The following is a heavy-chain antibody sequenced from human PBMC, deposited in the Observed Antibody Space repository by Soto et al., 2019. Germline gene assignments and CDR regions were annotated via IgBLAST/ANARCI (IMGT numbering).Heavy chain of an antibody. V-gene: IGHV3-30*03. Sequence: QVQLVESGGGVVQPGRSLRLSCVASGFTFSSYGMHWVRQAPGKGLEWVAVISYEGSNKYYADSVKGRFTISRDNSKNTLDQHMHSLRAEGSGVHYWARLAPRHFDSWGQGPLVAVSS. J-gene: IGHJ4*02. CDR2: ISYEGSNK. CDR3: ARLAPRHFDS. D-gene: IGHD6-6*01. CDR1: GFTFSSYG.